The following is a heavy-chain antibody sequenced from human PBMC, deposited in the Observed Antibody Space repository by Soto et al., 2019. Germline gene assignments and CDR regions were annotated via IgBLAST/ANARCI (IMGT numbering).Heavy chain of an antibody. V-gene: IGHV3-74*01. D-gene: IGHD4-17*01. J-gene: IGHJ4*03. CDR2: INSDGSST. CDR1: GFPFSSYG. CDR3: AQAKDDYGDPFDY. Sequence: GGSLRLSCAASGFPFSSYGMHWVRHAPGKGLVWVSRINSDGSSTSYADSVKGRFTISRDNAKNTLYLQMNSLRAEDTAVYYCAQAKDDYGDPFDYWGQGTTVTVSS.